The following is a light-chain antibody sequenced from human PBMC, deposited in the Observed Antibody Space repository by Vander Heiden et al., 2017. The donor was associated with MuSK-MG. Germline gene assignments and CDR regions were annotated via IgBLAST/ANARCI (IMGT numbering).Light chain of an antibody. J-gene: IGKJ4*01. V-gene: IGKV1-39*01. CDR2: AAS. CDR3: QQSYSTPLT. Sequence: LQMTQSPSSLSASVGDRVTITCRASQSISSYLNWYQQKPGKAPKLLIYAASSLQSGVPSRFSGSGSGTDFTLTISSLQPEDFATYYCQQSYSTPLTFDGGTKVEIK. CDR1: QSISSY.